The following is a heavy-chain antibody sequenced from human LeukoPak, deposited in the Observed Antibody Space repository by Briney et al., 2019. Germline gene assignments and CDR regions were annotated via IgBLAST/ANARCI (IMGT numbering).Heavy chain of an antibody. CDR2: ISYDGTNK. J-gene: IGHJ3*02. CDR1: GFTFSSYG. V-gene: IGHV3-30*18. D-gene: IGHD3-9*01. Sequence: PGGSLRLSCAAPGFTFSSYGMHWVRQAPGKGLEWVAVISYDGTNKYYADSMKGRFTISRENSRNTLFLQMDSLRAEDTAVYYCAKDAILSQDAFDISGQGKMVTVSS. CDR3: AKDAILSQDAFDI.